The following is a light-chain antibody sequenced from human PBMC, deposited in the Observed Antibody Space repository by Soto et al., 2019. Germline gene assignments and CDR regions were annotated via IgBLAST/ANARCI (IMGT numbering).Light chain of an antibody. CDR3: AAWDDSLNGLVV. CDR1: SSNLGSNT. V-gene: IGLV1-44*01. CDR2: SNN. Sequence: QSVLTQPPSASGTPGQRVTISCSGHSSNLGSNTVNWYQQLPGTAPKLLIYSNNQRPSGVPDRFSGSKSGTSASLAISGLQSEDEADYYCAAWDDSLNGLVVFGGGTKLTVL. J-gene: IGLJ2*01.